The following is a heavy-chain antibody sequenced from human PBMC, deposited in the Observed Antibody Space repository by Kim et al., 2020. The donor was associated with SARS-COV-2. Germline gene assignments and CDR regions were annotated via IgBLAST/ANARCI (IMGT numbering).Heavy chain of an antibody. CDR2: NT. D-gene: IGHD5-12*01. V-gene: IGHV1-18*01. Sequence: NTNYAQKLQGRVTMTTDTSTSTAYMELRSLRSDDTAVYYCARDRSGYGDYWGQGTLVTVSS. CDR3: ARDRSGYGDY. J-gene: IGHJ4*02.